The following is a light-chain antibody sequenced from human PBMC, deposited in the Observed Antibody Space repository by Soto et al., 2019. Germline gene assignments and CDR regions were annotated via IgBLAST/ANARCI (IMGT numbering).Light chain of an antibody. CDR1: QTISSC. V-gene: IGKV1-5*03. J-gene: IGKJ1*01. CDR2: KAS. CDR3: QQSYSTPRT. Sequence: DIRMKQSPATLSGSVGDRVTITCRASQTISSCLAWYQQKPGKAPKLLIYKASTLKSGVPSRFSGSGSGTEFTLTISSLQPEDFATYYCQQSYSTPRTFGQGTKVDIK.